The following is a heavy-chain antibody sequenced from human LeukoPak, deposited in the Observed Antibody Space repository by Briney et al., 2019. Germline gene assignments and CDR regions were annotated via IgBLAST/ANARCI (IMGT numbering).Heavy chain of an antibody. CDR1: GGSISSGGYY. CDR2: IYYSGST. Sequence: SQTLSLTCTVSGGSISSGGYYWSWIRQHPGKGLEWIGYIYYSGSTNYNPSLKSRVTISVDTSKNQFSLKLSSVTAADTAVYYCARYYGSGSYYNEVPYYYYGMDVWGQGTTVTVSS. D-gene: IGHD3-10*01. J-gene: IGHJ6*02. V-gene: IGHV4-31*03. CDR3: ARYYGSGSYYNEVPYYYYGMDV.